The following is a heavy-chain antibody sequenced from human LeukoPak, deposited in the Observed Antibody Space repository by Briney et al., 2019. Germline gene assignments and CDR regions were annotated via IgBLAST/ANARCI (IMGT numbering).Heavy chain of an antibody. V-gene: IGHV5-51*07. CDR1: GYSFTSYW. CDR2: IYPGDSDT. Sequence: GESLKISCKVSGYSFTSYWIGWVHQMPGKGLEWMGIIYPGDSDTRYSPSFQGQVTISADKSISTAYLQWSSLKASDTAMYYCARHTGLVHRLVRDYYMDVWGKGTTVTISS. CDR3: ARHTGLVHRLVRDYYMDV. D-gene: IGHD3-10*01. J-gene: IGHJ6*03.